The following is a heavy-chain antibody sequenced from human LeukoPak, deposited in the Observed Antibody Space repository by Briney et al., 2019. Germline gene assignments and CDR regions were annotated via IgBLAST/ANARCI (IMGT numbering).Heavy chain of an antibody. CDR3: ARGLPKDRNRWFLNY. J-gene: IGHJ4*02. CDR1: GFTFNTYS. D-gene: IGHD2-15*01. CDR2: IPYDGGNK. Sequence: GGSLRLSCATSGFTFNTYSMNWVRQAPGKGLEWVTVIPYDGGNKYYADSVKGRFTISRDNSKNTLYLEMNGLRTDDTAVYYCARGLPKDRNRWFLNYWGQGTLVTVSS. V-gene: IGHV3-30*03.